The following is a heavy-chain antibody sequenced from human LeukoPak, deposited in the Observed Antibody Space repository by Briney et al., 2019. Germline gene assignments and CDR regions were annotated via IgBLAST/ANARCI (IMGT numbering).Heavy chain of an antibody. CDR3: ARGPAYSEYGVLGYSHYSMAV. CDR1: VYTFTSYD. D-gene: IGHD4/OR15-4a*01. J-gene: IGHJ6*03. V-gene: IGHV1-8*01. CDR2: MNSNTGAT. Sequence: ASVKVSSKAFVYTFTSYDINWVRQATGQGLEWMGWMNSNTGATGYAQKLRGRITMTRDTSLTTAYMELSSLTSEDTALYYCARGPAYSEYGVLGYSHYSMAVWGKGTTVTVS.